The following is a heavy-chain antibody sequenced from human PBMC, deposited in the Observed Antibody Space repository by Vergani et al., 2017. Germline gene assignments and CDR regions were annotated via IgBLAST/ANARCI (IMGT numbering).Heavy chain of an antibody. D-gene: IGHD4/OR15-4a*01. Sequence: QVQLVESGGGVVQPGRSLRLSCAASGFTFSSYGMHWVRQAPGKGLEWVAVISYDGSNKYYADSVKGRFTISRDNSKNTLYLQMNSLRAEDTAVYYCAKERVLSDYYYGMDVGSQGSTVTVSS. CDR2: ISYDGSNK. CDR1: GFTFSSYG. CDR3: AKERVLSDYYYGMDV. V-gene: IGHV3-30*18. J-gene: IGHJ6*02.